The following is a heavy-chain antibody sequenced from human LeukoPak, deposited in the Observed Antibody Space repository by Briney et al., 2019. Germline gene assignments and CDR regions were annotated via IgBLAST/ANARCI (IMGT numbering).Heavy chain of an antibody. CDR1: GGSFSGYY. Sequence: SETLSLTCAVYGGSFSGYYWSWIRQPPGKGLECIGEINHSGSTNYNPSLKSRVTISVDTSKNQFSLNLNSVTATDTAVYYCARGGVERYCSGGSCYGWFDPWGQGTLVTVSS. J-gene: IGHJ5*02. CDR3: ARGGVERYCSGGSCYGWFDP. CDR2: INHSGST. V-gene: IGHV4-34*01. D-gene: IGHD2-15*01.